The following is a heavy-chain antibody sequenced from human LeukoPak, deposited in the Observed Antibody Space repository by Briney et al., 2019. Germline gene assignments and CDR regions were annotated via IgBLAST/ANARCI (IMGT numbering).Heavy chain of an antibody. CDR3: AKVGGFRGYYDSSGLGDY. V-gene: IGHV3-23*01. Sequence: PGGSLRLSCAASGFTFSSYTMSWVRQAPGKGVEWVSPISGGGGSTYYADSVKGRFTISRDNSKNTLYLQMNSLRAEDTAVYYCAKVGGFRGYYDSSGLGDYWGQGTLVTVSS. CDR1: GFTFSSYT. D-gene: IGHD3-22*01. J-gene: IGHJ4*02. CDR2: ISGGGGST.